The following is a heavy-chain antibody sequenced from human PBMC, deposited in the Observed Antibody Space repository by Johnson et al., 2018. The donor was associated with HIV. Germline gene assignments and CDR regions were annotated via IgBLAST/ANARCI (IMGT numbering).Heavy chain of an antibody. CDR3: ARDGIGRGIVGANDAFDI. CDR2: IRYDGSNK. CDR1: GLTFSNYG. D-gene: IGHD1-26*01. Sequence: QVQLVESGGGLVQPGGPLRLSCAASGLTFSNYGFHWVRQAPGKGLDWVAFIRYDGSNKYYADSVKGRFTISRDNSKNTLYLQMNSLRAEDTAVYYCARDGIGRGIVGANDAFDIWGQVTMVTVSS. V-gene: IGHV3-30*02. J-gene: IGHJ3*02.